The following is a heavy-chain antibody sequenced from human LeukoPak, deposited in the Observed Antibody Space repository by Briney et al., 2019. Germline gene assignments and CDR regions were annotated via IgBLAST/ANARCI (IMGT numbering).Heavy chain of an antibody. D-gene: IGHD6-6*01. Sequence: VASVKVSCKASGYTFTSYGISWVRQAPGQGLEWMGWISAYNGNTNYAQKLQGRVTMTTDTFTSTAYMELRSLRSDDTAVYYCARVPVAARNYYYYGMDVWGQGTTVTVSS. J-gene: IGHJ6*02. V-gene: IGHV1-18*01. CDR1: GYTFTSYG. CDR3: ARVPVAARNYYYYGMDV. CDR2: ISAYNGNT.